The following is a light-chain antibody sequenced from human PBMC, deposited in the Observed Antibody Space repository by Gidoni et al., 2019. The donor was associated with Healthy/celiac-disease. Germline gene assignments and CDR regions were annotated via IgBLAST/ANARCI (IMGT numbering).Light chain of an antibody. Sequence: DIQMTQSPSSLSASVGDRVTITCRASQSISSYLNWYQQKPGKAPKLLIYAASSLQSGVPSRFSGSGSGTDFTLTISRLPPEDFATYYCQQSYSTPFTFXPXTKVDIK. J-gene: IGKJ3*01. V-gene: IGKV1-39*01. CDR1: QSISSY. CDR2: AAS. CDR3: QQSYSTPFT.